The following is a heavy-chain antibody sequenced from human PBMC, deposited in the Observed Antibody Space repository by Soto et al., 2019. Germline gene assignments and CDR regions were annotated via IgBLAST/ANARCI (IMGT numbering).Heavy chain of an antibody. CDR3: DRIVYCSGGGWYYGLDY. CDR2: SRNKANSYST. D-gene: IGHD2-15*01. CDR1: GFAFSDHY. Sequence: EVQLVESGGGLVQPGGSLRLSCAASGFAFSDHYMEWVRQPPGKGLEWVARSRNKANSYSTEYAASVKGRFAISTDGSENSLYPPMNGLRTEDTAVYYCDRIVYCSGGGWYYGLDYWGQGTLVTVSS. J-gene: IGHJ4*01. V-gene: IGHV3-72*01.